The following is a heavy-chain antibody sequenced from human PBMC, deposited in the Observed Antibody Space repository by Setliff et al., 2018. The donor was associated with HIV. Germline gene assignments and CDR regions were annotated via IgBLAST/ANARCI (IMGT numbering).Heavy chain of an antibody. CDR3: ASVLRYYGSGSYPFGY. Sequence: GGFLRLSCAASGFTFSTYWMSWVRQAPGKGLEWVANIKQDGSEKYYVDSVKGRFTISRDNAKNSLYLQMNSLRAEDTAVYYCASVLRYYGSGSYPFGYWGQGTLVTSPQ. CDR1: GFTFSTYW. D-gene: IGHD3-10*01. CDR2: IKQDGSEK. J-gene: IGHJ4*02. V-gene: IGHV3-7*01.